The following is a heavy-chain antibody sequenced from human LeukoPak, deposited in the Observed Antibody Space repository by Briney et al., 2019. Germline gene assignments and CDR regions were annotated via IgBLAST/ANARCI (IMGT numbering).Heavy chain of an antibody. CDR3: VRVGYAYGPVGNWFDP. D-gene: IGHD5-18*01. CDR2: IYYSGGS. V-gene: IGHV4-39*01. Sequence: SETLSLTCTVSGGSISSSDYYWGWVRQPPGKGLEWIGNIYYSGGSYSSPSLKSRVTISSDTSKNQFSVKLTSVTAADTAVYYCVRVGYAYGPVGNWFDPWGQGVPVTVSS. CDR1: GGSISSSDYY. J-gene: IGHJ5*02.